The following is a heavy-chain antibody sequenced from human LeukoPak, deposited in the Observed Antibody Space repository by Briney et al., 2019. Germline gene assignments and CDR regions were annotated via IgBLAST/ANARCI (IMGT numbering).Heavy chain of an antibody. J-gene: IGHJ6*03. CDR2: IIPIFGTA. CDR1: GGTFSSYA. V-gene: IGHV1-69*13. Sequence: SVKVSCKASGGTFSSYAISWVRQAPGQGLEWMGGIIPIFGTANYAQKFQGRVTITADESTSTAYMELSSLRSEDTAVYYCARSPLGDSQRWAGYYYYYMDVWGKGTTVTVSS. D-gene: IGHD4-17*01. CDR3: ARSPLGDSQRWAGYYYYYMDV.